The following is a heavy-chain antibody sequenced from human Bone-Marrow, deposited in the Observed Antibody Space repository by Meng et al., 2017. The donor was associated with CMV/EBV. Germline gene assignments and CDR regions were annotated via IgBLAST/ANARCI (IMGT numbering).Heavy chain of an antibody. D-gene: IGHD3-10*01. J-gene: IGHJ4*02. CDR3: TTSTMVRGVTPL. V-gene: IGHV3-30*02. CDR1: GFTSSSYG. CDR2: IRYDGRIK. Sequence: GGSLRLSCAASGFTSSSYGMNWVRQAPGKGLEWVAFIRYDGRIKYYVDSVKGRFTISRDDSKNTLYLQMNSLKTEDTAVYYCTTSTMVRGVTPLWGQGTLVTV.